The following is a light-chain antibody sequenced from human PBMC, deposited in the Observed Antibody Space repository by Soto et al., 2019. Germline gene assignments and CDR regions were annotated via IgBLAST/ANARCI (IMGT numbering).Light chain of an antibody. CDR3: QQYGRSPFT. Sequence: EIVLTQSPGTLSLSPGERATLSCRASQRVSSNNLAWYQQRPGQAPRVVIYGASTRATGIPERFSGSGSGTDFTLTISRLEPEDFAVYYCQQYGRSPFTVGPGTKVDIK. V-gene: IGKV3-20*01. CDR1: QRVSSNN. J-gene: IGKJ3*01. CDR2: GAS.